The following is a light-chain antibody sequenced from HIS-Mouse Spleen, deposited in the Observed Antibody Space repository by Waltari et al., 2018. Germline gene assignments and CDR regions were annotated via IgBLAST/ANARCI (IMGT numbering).Light chain of an antibody. CDR2: DDS. V-gene: IGLV3-21*02. J-gene: IGLJ3*02. CDR1: NIGSKS. CDR3: QVWDSSSDHRV. Sequence: SYVLTQPPSVSVAPGQTARITCGGNNIGSKSVHWYQEKPGQAPVLVVYDDSARPSGIPERCSGSNSGNTATLTSSRVEAGDEADYYCQVWDSSSDHRVFGGGTKLTVL.